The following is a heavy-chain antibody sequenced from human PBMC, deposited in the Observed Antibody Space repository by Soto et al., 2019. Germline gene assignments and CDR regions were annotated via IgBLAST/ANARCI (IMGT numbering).Heavy chain of an antibody. CDR2: ISYDGSNK. Sequence: VQLVESAGGVVQPGRSLRLSCASSGFTFSSSSIHWVRQAPGKGLEWVAVISYDGSNKFYADSGKGRFTISRDNSKNTLYLQMDGLRSEDTAVYYCAKDRVVAGIGEFDYWGQGTLVTVSS. CDR3: AKDRVVAGIGEFDY. V-gene: IGHV3-30*01. D-gene: IGHD6-19*01. CDR1: GFTFSSSS. J-gene: IGHJ4*02.